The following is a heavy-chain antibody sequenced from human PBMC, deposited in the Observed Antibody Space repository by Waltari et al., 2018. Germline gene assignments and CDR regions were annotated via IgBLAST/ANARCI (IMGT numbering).Heavy chain of an antibody. D-gene: IGHD1-26*01. CDR3: AHPLSGSYLT. Sequence: QITLQDSGPTLVKPTQTLTLTCPFSGFSLGTRRVGVCWIRQPPGKALEWLALIYWDDDKRYSPSLKSRLTITKDTSKNQVVLTMTNMDPVDTATYYCAHPLSGSYLTWGQGTLVTVSS. CDR1: GFSLGTRRVG. V-gene: IGHV2-5*02. J-gene: IGHJ5*02. CDR2: IYWDDDK.